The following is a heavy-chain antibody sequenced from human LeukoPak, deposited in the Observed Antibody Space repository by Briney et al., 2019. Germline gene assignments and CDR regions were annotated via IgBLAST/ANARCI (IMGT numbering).Heavy chain of an antibody. CDR1: GGSISGYY. CDR2: IYYSGSA. Sequence: SETLSLTCTVSGGSISGYYWSWIRQPPGKGLEWIGYIYYSGSAKYNPSLKSRVTISVDTSKNQFSLKLTSVTAADTAVYYCARDIGAARSDYWGQGTPVTVSS. J-gene: IGHJ4*02. D-gene: IGHD6-6*01. V-gene: IGHV4-59*01. CDR3: ARDIGAARSDY.